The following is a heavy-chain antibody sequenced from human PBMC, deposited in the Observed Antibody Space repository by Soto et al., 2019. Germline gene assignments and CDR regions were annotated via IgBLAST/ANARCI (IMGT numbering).Heavy chain of an antibody. CDR1: GFTFTSSA. CDR2: IVVGSGNT. Sequence: SVKVSCKASGFTFTSSAVQWVRQARGQRLEWIGWIVVGSGNTNYAQKFQEGVTITRDMSTSTAYMELSSLRSEDTAVYYCAADRWYPTYYYDSSGYSDYWGQGTLVTVSS. J-gene: IGHJ4*02. V-gene: IGHV1-58*01. D-gene: IGHD3-22*01. CDR3: AADRWYPTYYYDSSGYSDY.